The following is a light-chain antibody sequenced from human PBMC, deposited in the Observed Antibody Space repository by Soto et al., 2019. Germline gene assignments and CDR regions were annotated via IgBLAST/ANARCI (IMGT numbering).Light chain of an antibody. J-gene: IGKJ4*01. CDR1: QSVLYSSNNNNY. CDR2: WAS. Sequence: DIVMTQSPDSLAVSLGERATINCKSSQSVLYSSNNNNYLAWYQQRPGQPPQLLIYWASTLQSGVPSRFSGSGSGTEFTLTINSLQPEDVATYYCQKYNSAPLSFGGGTKVDIK. V-gene: IGKV4-1*01. CDR3: QKYNSAPLS.